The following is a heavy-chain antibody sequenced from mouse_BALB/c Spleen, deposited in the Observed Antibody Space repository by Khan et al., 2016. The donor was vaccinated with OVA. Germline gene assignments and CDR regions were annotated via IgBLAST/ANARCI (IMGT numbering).Heavy chain of an antibody. D-gene: IGHD1-1*01. CDR3: ARGGYSVFAY. J-gene: IGHJ3*01. CDR1: GYTFTDYV. Sequence: QVQLQQSGPELVKPGASVKMSCKASGYTFTDYVINWVKQRTGQGLEWIGDIYPGSGSTYYNEKFMGKAKLTADKSSNTAYMQLSSLTFEDSAVYFCARGGYSVFAYWGQGTLVTVSA. V-gene: IGHV1-77*01. CDR2: IYPGSGST.